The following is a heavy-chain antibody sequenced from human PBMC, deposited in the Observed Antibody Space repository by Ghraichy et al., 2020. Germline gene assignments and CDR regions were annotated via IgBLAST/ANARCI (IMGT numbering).Heavy chain of an antibody. V-gene: IGHV4-59*01. J-gene: IGHJ1*01. Sequence: SETLSLTCTVSGDHISGKYWSWIRQPPGKGLEWIGYVYDSGTNYNPSLESRVIISVDKSKNQFSLKVNSVTAADTALYYCARDHSRSIVLQWGRGTLVSVSS. CDR3: ARDHSRSIVLQ. CDR1: GDHISGKY. CDR2: VYDSGT. D-gene: IGHD2-21*01.